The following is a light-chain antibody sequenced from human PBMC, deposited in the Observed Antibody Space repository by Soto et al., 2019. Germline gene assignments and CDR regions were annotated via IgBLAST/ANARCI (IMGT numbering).Light chain of an antibody. V-gene: IGKV3-11*01. CDR1: QSVSSY. J-gene: IGKJ3*01. CDR3: QQRSNWPLG. CDR2: DAS. Sequence: EIVLTQSPGTLSLSPGERATLSCRASQSVSSYLAWYQQKPGQAPRLLIYDASNRATGIPARFSGSGSGTDFTLNISSLEPEDFAVYYCQQRSNWPLGFGPGTKVDI.